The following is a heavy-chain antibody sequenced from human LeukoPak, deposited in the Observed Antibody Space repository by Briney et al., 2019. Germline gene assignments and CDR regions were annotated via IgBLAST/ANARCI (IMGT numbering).Heavy chain of an antibody. J-gene: IGHJ4*02. CDR3: VSSPGGFGAPAYY. V-gene: IGHV4-34*01. Sequence: PSETLSLTCAVYGGSFSGYYWSWIRQPPGKGLERIGEINHSGSTNYNPSLKSRVTISVDTSKNQFSLKLSSVTAADTAVYYCVSSPGGFGAPAYYWGQGTLVTVSS. CDR2: INHSGST. D-gene: IGHD3-10*01. CDR1: GGSFSGYY.